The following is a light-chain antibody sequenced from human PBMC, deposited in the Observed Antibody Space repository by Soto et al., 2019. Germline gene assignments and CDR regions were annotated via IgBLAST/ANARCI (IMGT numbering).Light chain of an antibody. J-gene: IGLJ3*02. CDR2: EVS. Sequence: QSALTQPASVSGSPGQSITISYTGTSSDFGSYNLVSWYQQHPGKAPKLMIYEVSKRPSGVSNRFSGSKSGNTASLTISGRQAEDEADYYCCSYAGSSTLVFGGGTKLTVL. CDR3: CSYAGSSTLV. V-gene: IGLV2-23*02. CDR1: SSDFGSYNL.